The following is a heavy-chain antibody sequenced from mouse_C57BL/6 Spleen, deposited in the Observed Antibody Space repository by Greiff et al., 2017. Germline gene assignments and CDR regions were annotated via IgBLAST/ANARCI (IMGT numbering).Heavy chain of an antibody. CDR2: INPNYGTT. Sequence: EVQLQQSGPELVKPGASVKISCKASGYSFTDYNMNWVKQSNGKSLEWIGVINPNYGTTSYNQKFKGKATLTVDQSSSTAYMHLNILTSEDSAVYYCARRAVVATDAMDYWGQGTSVTVSS. CDR3: ARRAVVATDAMDY. D-gene: IGHD1-1*01. CDR1: GYSFTDYN. J-gene: IGHJ4*01. V-gene: IGHV1-39*01.